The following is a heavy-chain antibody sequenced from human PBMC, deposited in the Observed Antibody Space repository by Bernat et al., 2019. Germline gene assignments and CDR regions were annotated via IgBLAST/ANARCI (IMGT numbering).Heavy chain of an antibody. CDR1: GGSFSGYY. CDR3: ARASAEWLFNYYYYYVDV. V-gene: IGHV4-34*01. Sequence: QVQLQQWGAGLLKPSETLSLTCAVYGGSFSGYYWSWIRQPPGKGLEWIGEINHSGSTNYNPSLKSRVTISVDTSKNQFSLKLSSVTAADTAVYYCARASAEWLFNYYYYYVDVWGKGTTVTVSS. CDR2: INHSGST. D-gene: IGHD3-3*01. J-gene: IGHJ6*03.